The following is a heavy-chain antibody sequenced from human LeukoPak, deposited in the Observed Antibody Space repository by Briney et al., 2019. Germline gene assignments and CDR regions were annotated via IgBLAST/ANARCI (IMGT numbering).Heavy chain of an antibody. CDR1: GFTFGDYA. V-gene: IGHV3-49*04. CDR3: TRGGTGGANWFDP. Sequence: PGGSLRLSCTASGFTFGDYAMSWVRQAPGKGLEWVGFIRSKAYGGTTEYAASVKGRFTISRDDSKSIAYLQMNSLKTEDTAVYYCTRGGTGGANWFDPWGQGTLVTVSS. J-gene: IGHJ5*02. CDR2: IRSKAYGGTT. D-gene: IGHD1-14*01.